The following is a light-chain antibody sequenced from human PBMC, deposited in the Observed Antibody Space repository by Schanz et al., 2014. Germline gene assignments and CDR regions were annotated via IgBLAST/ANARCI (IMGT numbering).Light chain of an antibody. J-gene: IGLJ3*02. CDR3: CSYAGTNTRRWV. V-gene: IGLV2-11*01. CDR1: SSGVGDLNY. Sequence: QSALTQPRSVSGSPGQSVSISCTGTSSGVGDLNYVSWYQQLPGKAPRLLIYDINKRPSGVPDRFSGSKSGNTASLTISGLQAEDEADYYCCSYAGTNTRRWVFGGGTKLTVL. CDR2: DIN.